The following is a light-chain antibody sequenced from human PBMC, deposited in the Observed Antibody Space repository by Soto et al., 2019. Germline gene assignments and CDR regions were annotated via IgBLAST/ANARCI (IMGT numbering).Light chain of an antibody. V-gene: IGLV2-11*01. CDR1: SSDIGAYNY. Sequence: QSVLTQPRSVSGSPGQSVTISCTGTSSDIGAYNYVSWYQQPPGRAPKLIIYDVTQRPSGVPDRFSGSKSGNTASLTISGLLAEDEADYFCCSYAGNYIHVFGTGTKVTVL. J-gene: IGLJ1*01. CDR2: DVT. CDR3: CSYAGNYIHV.